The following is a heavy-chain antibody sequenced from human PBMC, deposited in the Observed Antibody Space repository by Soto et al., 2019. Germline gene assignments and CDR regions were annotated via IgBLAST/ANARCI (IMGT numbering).Heavy chain of an antibody. Sequence: SETLSLTCTVSGGSISSDYCSWIRQSPGKGLEWIGVISSRATTNYNPSLKSRAIVSIDTSKNQFSLKLFSVTAADTAVYYCVRHYCDGGNCYQFVHWGQGTPVTVSS. CDR3: VRHYCDGGNCYQFVH. CDR1: GGSISSDY. J-gene: IGHJ4*02. CDR2: ISSRATT. D-gene: IGHD2-15*01. V-gene: IGHV4-59*08.